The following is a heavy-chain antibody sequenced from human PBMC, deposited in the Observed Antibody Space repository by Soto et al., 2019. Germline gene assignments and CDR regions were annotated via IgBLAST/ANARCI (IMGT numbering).Heavy chain of an antibody. V-gene: IGHV3-74*01. CDR2: INSDGSST. Sequence: PGGSLRLSCAASGFTFSSYWMHWVRQAPGKGLVWVPRINSDGSSTSYADSVKGRFTISRDNAKNTLYLQMNSLRAEDTAVYYCARERGNSGSYLGVYYYYGMDVWGQGTTVTVSS. D-gene: IGHD1-26*01. CDR3: ARERGNSGSYLGVYYYYGMDV. J-gene: IGHJ6*02. CDR1: GFTFSSYW.